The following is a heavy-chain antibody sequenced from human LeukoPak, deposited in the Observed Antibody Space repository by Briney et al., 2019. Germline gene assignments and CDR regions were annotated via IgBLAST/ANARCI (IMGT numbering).Heavy chain of an antibody. V-gene: IGHV4-34*01. J-gene: IGHJ6*02. CDR2: INHSGST. CDR1: GGSFSGYY. Sequence: SETLSLTCAVYGGSFSGYYWSWIRQPPGKGLEWIGEINHSGSTNYNPSLKSRVTISVDTSKSQFSLKLSSVTAADTAVYYCARRYCSGGSCYSRWYYYYGMDVWGQGTTVTVSS. D-gene: IGHD2-15*01. CDR3: ARRYCSGGSCYSRWYYYYGMDV.